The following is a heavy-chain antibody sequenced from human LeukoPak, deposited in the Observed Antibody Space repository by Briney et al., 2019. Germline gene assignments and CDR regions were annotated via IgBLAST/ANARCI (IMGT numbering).Heavy chain of an antibody. V-gene: IGHV4-59*08. CDR1: GDSMNTFY. Sequence: SSETLSLTCTVSGDSMNTFYWSWIRQPPGKGLEWIGYVFHTGSTKYNPSLKSRVTLSIATSKNQLSLNLGSVTAADTAVYYCARQPYMLGAYYFDYWGQGTLVTVSS. J-gene: IGHJ4*02. CDR3: ARQPYMLGAYYFDY. CDR2: VFHTGST. D-gene: IGHD1-26*01.